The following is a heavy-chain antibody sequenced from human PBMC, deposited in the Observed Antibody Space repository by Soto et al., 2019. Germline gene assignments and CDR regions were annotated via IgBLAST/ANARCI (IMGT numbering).Heavy chain of an antibody. V-gene: IGHV4-4*02. J-gene: IGHJ6*02. CDR3: ARDRPSVDTAMAWGYYYYYGMDV. Sequence: SETLSLTCAVSGGSISSSNWWSWVRQPPGKGLEWIGEIYHSGSTNYNPSLKSRVTISVDKSKNRFSLKLSSVTAADTAVYYCARDRPSVDTAMAWGYYYYYGMDVWGQGTTVTVSS. D-gene: IGHD5-18*01. CDR2: IYHSGST. CDR1: GGSISSSNW.